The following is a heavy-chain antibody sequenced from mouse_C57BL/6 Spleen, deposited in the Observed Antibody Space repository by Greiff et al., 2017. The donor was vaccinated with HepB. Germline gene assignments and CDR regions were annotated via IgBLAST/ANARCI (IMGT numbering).Heavy chain of an antibody. CDR3: ARDYGKEFAY. J-gene: IGHJ3*01. CDR1: GFTFSDYG. D-gene: IGHD2-1*01. Sequence: EVQLVESGGGLVKPGGSLKLSCAASGFTFSDYGMHWVRQAPEKGLEWVAYISSGSSTIYYADTVTGRLTISRDNAKNTLFLQMTSLRSEDTAMYYCARDYGKEFAYWGQGTLVTVSA. CDR2: ISSGSSTI. V-gene: IGHV5-17*01.